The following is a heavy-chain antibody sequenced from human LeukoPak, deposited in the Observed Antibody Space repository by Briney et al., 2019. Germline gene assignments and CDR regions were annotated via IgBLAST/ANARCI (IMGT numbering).Heavy chain of an antibody. D-gene: IGHD3-10*01. CDR2: IIPVVGTA. Sequence: GSSVKVSCKASGVTFSSSDINWVRQAPGQGLEWMGAIIPVVGTANYAQKFQGRVTITADESTSTASMELSSLRSEDTAVYYCARSALDTSGSYYNPQPFDYWGQGTLVTVSS. V-gene: IGHV1-69*01. CDR1: GVTFSSSD. J-gene: IGHJ4*02. CDR3: ARSALDTSGSYYNPQPFDY.